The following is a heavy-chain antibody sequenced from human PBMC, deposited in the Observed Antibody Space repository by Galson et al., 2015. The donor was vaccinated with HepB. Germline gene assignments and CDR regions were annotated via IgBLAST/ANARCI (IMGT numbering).Heavy chain of an antibody. CDR3: ARETSPPQDNWNWGEYIWFAP. V-gene: IGHV1-2*02. CDR1: GSRFTDYH. CDR2: INPLSGGT. J-gene: IGHJ5*01. D-gene: IGHD1-7*01. Sequence: SVKVSCKASGSRFTDYHIHWVRQAPGQGLEWMGRINPLSGGTIYPQKFQGRVTMTKDPSIYTAYMELRRLTLDDTAMYYCARETSPPQDNWNWGEYIWFAPWGQGTLVTVSS.